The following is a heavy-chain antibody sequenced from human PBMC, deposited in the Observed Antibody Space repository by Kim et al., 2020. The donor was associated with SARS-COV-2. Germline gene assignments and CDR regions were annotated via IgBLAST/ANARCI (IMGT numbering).Heavy chain of an antibody. CDR1: GFTFSSYG. CDR2: ISYDGSNK. Sequence: GGSLRLSCAASGFTFSSYGMHWVRQAPGKGLEWVAVISYDGSNKYYADSVKGRLTISRDNSKNTLYLQMNSLRAEDTAVYYCARSAGGGYYYGMDVWGQGTTGTVSS. CDR3: ARSAGGGYYYGMDV. J-gene: IGHJ6*02. V-gene: IGHV3-33*05. D-gene: IGHD6-13*01.